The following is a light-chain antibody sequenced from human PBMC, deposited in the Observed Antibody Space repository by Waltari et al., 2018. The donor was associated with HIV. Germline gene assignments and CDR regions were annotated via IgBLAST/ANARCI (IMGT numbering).Light chain of an antibody. CDR3: QQYDHWPPWT. J-gene: IGKJ1*01. CDR2: GAS. Sequence: EVLLTQSPATLSVSPGDRTTLPCRASQSVRTNLAWYQQRPGQPPRLLIYGASTRATGIAARFSGSGSGTEFTLTINSLQSEDYAVYYCQQYDHWPPWTFGQGTKVEMK. CDR1: QSVRTN. V-gene: IGKV3-15*01.